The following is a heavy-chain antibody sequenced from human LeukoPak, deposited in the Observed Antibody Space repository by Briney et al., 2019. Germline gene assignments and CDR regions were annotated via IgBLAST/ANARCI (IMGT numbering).Heavy chain of an antibody. V-gene: IGHV3-7*01. CDR3: ARDRVAAAAGKGGYYYYGMDV. D-gene: IGHD6-13*01. J-gene: IGHJ6*02. CDR2: IKQDGSEK. Sequence: GGSQRLSCAASGFTFSSYWMSWVRQAPGKGLEWVANIKQDGSEKYYVDSVKGRFTISRDNAKNSLYLQMNSLRAEDTAVYYCARDRVAAAAGKGGYYYYGMDVWGQGTTVTVSS. CDR1: GFTFSSYW.